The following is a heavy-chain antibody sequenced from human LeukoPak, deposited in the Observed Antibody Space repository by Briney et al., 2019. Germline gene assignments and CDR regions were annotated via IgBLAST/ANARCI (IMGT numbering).Heavy chain of an antibody. CDR2: ISANNGDT. CDR1: GYTFTRYG. V-gene: IGHV1-18*01. Sequence: GASVKVSCKASGYTFTRYGISWVRQAPGHGLEWMGWISANNGDTNSAQKFQDRVTMTTDTSTSTAYMELRSLRSDDTAVYYCARDFFHGHCAGLSCFLLDYWGQGSLVTVSS. D-gene: IGHD2-15*01. J-gene: IGHJ4*02. CDR3: ARDFFHGHCAGLSCFLLDY.